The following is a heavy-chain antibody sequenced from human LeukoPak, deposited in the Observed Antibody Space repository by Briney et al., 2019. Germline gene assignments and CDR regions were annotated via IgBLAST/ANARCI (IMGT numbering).Heavy chain of an antibody. J-gene: IGHJ4*02. CDR2: ISWNSGSI. D-gene: IGHD2-2*01. CDR3: ARGNGYSTSGYVDY. V-gene: IGHV3-9*03. Sequence: GRSLRLSCAASGFTFDDCAVHWVRQAPGKGLEWVSGISWNSGSIVYADSVKGRFTISRDRTKNSLYLQMNSLRAEDMALYYCARGNGYSTSGYVDYWGQGTLVTVSS. CDR1: GFTFDDCA.